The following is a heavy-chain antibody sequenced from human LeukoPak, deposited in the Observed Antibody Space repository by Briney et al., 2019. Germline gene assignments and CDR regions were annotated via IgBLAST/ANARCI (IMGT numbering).Heavy chain of an antibody. V-gene: IGHV4-34*01. CDR2: INHSGST. Sequence: SETLSLTCAVYGGSFSGYYWSWIRQPPGKGLEWIREINHSGSTNYNPSLKSRVTISVDTSKNQFSLKLSSVTAADTAVYYCARRIRGVIITPLGYFDYWGQGTLVTVSS. CDR1: GGSFSGYY. J-gene: IGHJ4*02. CDR3: ARRIRGVIITPLGYFDY. D-gene: IGHD3-10*01.